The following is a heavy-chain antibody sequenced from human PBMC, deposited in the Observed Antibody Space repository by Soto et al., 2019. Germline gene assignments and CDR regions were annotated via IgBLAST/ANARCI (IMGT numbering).Heavy chain of an antibody. V-gene: IGHV3-30*03. Sequence: QVQLVESGGGVVQPGRSLRLSCAASGLTFSNYAVHWARQAPGKGPEWVAVISYDGSDKKYADSVKGRFTISRDNSKNTIYLQMNGLRADDTAVYYCTSEHEGDYWVQGTMVTVSS. D-gene: IGHD2-21*01. J-gene: IGHJ4*02. CDR2: ISYDGSDK. CDR1: GLTFSNYA. CDR3: TSEHEGDY.